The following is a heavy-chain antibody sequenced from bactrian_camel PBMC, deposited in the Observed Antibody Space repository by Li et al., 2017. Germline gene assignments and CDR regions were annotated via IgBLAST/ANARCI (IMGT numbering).Heavy chain of an antibody. Sequence: HVQLVESGGGSVQAGGSLKLSCTASSATFSGYCMAWFRQAPGKQHEGVANIYTPRGVIHYADPVKGRFTISKDNAKNTLYLQMNGLEPEDTAMYYCAASPAMYFGEIRPSQYPYWGQGTQVTVS. D-gene: IGHD7*01. CDR3: AASPAMYFGEIRPSQYPY. CDR2: IYTPRGVI. V-gene: IGHV3S6*01. CDR1: SATFSGYC. J-gene: IGHJ4*01.